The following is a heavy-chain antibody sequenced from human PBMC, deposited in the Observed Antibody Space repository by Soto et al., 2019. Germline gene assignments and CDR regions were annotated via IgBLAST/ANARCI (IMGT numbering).Heavy chain of an antibody. D-gene: IGHD2-15*01. CDR3: AKDDSVSYSGGSWIFDY. J-gene: IGHJ4*02. V-gene: IGHV3-23*01. CDR1: GFTFNNHA. CDR2: ISGSGGST. Sequence: GGSLRLSCAASGFTFNNHAMSWVLQAPGKGLQGVLSISGSGGSTYYAESVEGRFTISRDNSKNTLHLQMNSLRAEDTAVYYCAKDDSVSYSGGSWIFDYWGQGT.